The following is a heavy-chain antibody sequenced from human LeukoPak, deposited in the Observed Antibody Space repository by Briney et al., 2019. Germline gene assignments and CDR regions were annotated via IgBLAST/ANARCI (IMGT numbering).Heavy chain of an antibody. D-gene: IGHD3-22*01. Sequence: GGSLRLSCAASGFSFSDYSINWVRQAPGKGLEWVAVISYDGSDKYYADSVKGRFTISRDNSKNTLYLQMNSLRAEDTAVYYCAREAYYYDSSGYYYLYYFDYWGQGTLVTVSS. CDR1: GFSFSDYS. CDR3: AREAYYYDSSGYYYLYYFDY. V-gene: IGHV3-30*04. J-gene: IGHJ4*02. CDR2: ISYDGSDK.